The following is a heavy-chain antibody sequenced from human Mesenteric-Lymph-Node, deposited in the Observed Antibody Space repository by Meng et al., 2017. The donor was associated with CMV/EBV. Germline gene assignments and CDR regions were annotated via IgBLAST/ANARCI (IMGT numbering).Heavy chain of an antibody. CDR1: GFTFSSYS. V-gene: IGHV3-21*04. CDR3: ARVAWDQYWYFDL. Sequence: GGSLRLSCAASGFTFSSYSMNWVRQAPGKGLEWVSSITSSSSHIYYADSVRGRFTISRDNAENSLYLQMNSLRPEDTAVYYCARVAWDQYWYFDLWGRGTLVTVSS. J-gene: IGHJ2*01. CDR2: ITSSSSHI. D-gene: IGHD1-26*01.